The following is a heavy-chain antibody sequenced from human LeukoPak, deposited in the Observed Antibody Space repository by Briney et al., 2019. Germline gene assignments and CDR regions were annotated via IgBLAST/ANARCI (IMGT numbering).Heavy chain of an antibody. J-gene: IGHJ4*02. CDR2: IYYTGST. Sequence: SETLSLTCSVFSDSIIIYNWSWIRQPPGKGLEWIGHIYYTGSTNYNPSLQSRVTISVDTSKNQFSLKLSSVTAADTAVYYCARAGGSGYFYWGQGTLVTVSS. CDR3: ARAGGSGYFY. CDR1: SDSIIIYN. V-gene: IGHV4-59*12. D-gene: IGHD3-3*01.